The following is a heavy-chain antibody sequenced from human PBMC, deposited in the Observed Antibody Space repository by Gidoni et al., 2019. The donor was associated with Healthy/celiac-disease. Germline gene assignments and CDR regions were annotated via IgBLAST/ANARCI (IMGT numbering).Heavy chain of an antibody. Sequence: QVQLVQSGAEVKKPGYSVKVSCKASGGTFSSYAISWVRQAPGQGLEWMGGIIPIVGTANYAQKFQGRVTITADESTSTAYMALSSLRSEDTAVYYCARDGLGYCSGGSCYQRGFYYYGMDVWGKGTTVTVSS. J-gene: IGHJ6*04. CDR2: IIPIVGTA. V-gene: IGHV1-69*01. CDR3: ARDGLGYCSGGSCYQRGFYYYGMDV. D-gene: IGHD2-15*01. CDR1: GGTFSSYA.